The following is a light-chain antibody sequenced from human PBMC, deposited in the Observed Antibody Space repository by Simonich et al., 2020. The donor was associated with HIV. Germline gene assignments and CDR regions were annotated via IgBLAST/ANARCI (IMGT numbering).Light chain of an antibody. V-gene: IGKV6D-21*02. CDR3: HQSSSLPLT. J-gene: IGKJ4*01. CDR2: YPS. CDR1: HSIGNN. Sequence: EIVLTQSPDFPSVTPHKKVTIPCRASHSIGNNLHWSHQNPDQSPKLLIKYPSQAISGVPARFSGSGSGTDFTLTINSLEAEDAAAYYCHQSSSLPLTFGGGTKVEIK.